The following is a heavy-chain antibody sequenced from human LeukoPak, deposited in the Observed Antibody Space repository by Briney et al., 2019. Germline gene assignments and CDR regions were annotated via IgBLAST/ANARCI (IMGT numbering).Heavy chain of an antibody. CDR3: ARARLYSGYDLAYYYYGMDV. CDR2: IYYIGST. CDR1: GGSISSYY. J-gene: IGHJ6*02. D-gene: IGHD5-12*01. Sequence: SETLSLTCTVSGGSISSYYWSWIRRPPGKGLEGIGYIYYIGSTNYNPSLTSRVTISVDTSKNQFSLKLSSVTAADTAVYYCARARLYSGYDLAYYYYGMDVWGQGTTVTVSS. V-gene: IGHV4-59*01.